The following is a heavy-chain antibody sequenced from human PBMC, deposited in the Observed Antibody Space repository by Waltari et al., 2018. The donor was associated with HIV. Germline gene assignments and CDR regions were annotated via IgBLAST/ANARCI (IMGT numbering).Heavy chain of an antibody. V-gene: IGHV3-23*01. D-gene: IGHD6-19*01. CDR2: ISGSGGST. CDR1: GFTFSSYA. J-gene: IGHJ6*02. CDR3: AKDPGSGWSRGRIYYYGMDV. Sequence: LRLSCAASGFTFSSYAMSWVRQAPGKGLEWVSAISGSGGSTYYADSVKGRFTISRDNSKNTLYLQMNSLRAEDTAVYYCAKDPGSGWSRGRIYYYGMDVWGQGTTVTVSS.